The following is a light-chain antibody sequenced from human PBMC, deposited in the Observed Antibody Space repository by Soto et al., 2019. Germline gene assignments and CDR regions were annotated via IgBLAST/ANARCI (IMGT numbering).Light chain of an antibody. J-gene: IGLJ1*01. V-gene: IGLV2-14*01. CDR1: SSDVGGYNY. CDR2: DVS. Sequence: QSVRTQPASVSGSPGQSITISYTGTSSDVGGYNYVSWYQQHPGKAPKLMIYDVSNRPSGVSNRFSGSKSGNTASLTISGLQAEDEADYYCSSYTSSSTLVFGTGTKVTVL. CDR3: SSYTSSSTLV.